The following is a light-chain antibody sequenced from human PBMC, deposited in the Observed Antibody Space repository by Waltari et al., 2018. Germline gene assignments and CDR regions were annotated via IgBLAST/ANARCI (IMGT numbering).Light chain of an antibody. Sequence: DIVMTHSPASLAVSLGERATIHCKSSQSVLFSSNNKNYLAWYQQKPGQPPKLLIYWASTREAGVPDRFSGSGSGTDFTRTISSLQAEDVAVYYCQQYYSTPLTFGGGTKVEIK. V-gene: IGKV4-1*01. CDR3: QQYYSTPLT. J-gene: IGKJ4*01. CDR2: WAS. CDR1: QSVLFSSNNKNY.